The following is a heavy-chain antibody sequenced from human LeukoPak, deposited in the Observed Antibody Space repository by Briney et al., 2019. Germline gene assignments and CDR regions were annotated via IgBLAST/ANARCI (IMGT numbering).Heavy chain of an antibody. CDR1: GDSISSYY. Sequence: PSETLSLTCTVSGDSISSYYWSWIRQPPGKGLEWIGYIYYSGSTNYNPSLKSRVTLSVDTPNNQFSLKLSSVTAADTAVYYCARYSSDSSFNYWGQGTLVTVSS. D-gene: IGHD6-19*01. CDR2: IYYSGST. CDR3: ARYSSDSSFNY. V-gene: IGHV4-59*01. J-gene: IGHJ4*02.